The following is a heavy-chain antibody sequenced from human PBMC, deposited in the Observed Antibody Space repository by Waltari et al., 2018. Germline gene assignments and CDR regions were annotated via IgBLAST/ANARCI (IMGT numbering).Heavy chain of an antibody. CDR2: INHSGST. Sequence: QVQLQQWGAGLLKPSETLSLTCAVYGGSLSGYYWSWIRQPPGKGLEWIGEINHSGSTNYNPSLKSRVTISVDTSKNQFSLKLSSVTAADTAVYYCASGPLVPAVHSSGSPPGYWGQGTLVTVSS. CDR1: GGSLSGYY. J-gene: IGHJ4*02. CDR3: ASGPLVPAVHSSGSPPGY. D-gene: IGHD2-2*01. V-gene: IGHV4-34*01.